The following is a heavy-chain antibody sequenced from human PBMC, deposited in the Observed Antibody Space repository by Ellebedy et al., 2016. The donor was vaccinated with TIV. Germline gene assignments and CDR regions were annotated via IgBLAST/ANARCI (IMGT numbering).Heavy chain of an antibody. Sequence: GGSLRLXCAASGFTLSNSGMTWVRQAPGKGLEWVSYISISGTTLYYADSVRGRFTISRDNARNSLYLRMNSLRAEDSAVYYCARDPAQEDFGAIDYWGQGTLVTVSS. CDR1: GFTLSNSG. V-gene: IGHV3-48*01. CDR2: ISISGTTL. J-gene: IGHJ4*02. CDR3: ARDPAQEDFGAIDY. D-gene: IGHD3-16*01.